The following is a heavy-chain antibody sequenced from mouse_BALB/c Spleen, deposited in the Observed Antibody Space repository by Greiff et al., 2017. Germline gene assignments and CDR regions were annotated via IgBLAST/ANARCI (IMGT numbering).Heavy chain of an antibody. Sequence: EVQGVESGGGLVQPKGSLKLSCAASGFTFNTYAMNWVRQAPGKGLEWVARIRSKSNNYATYYADSVKDRFTISRDDSQSMLYLQMNNLKTEDTAMYYCVRGLGLDDWGEGTTLTVSS. J-gene: IGHJ2*01. D-gene: IGHD4-1*01. CDR3: VRGLGLDD. CDR2: IRSKSNNYAT. V-gene: IGHV10-1*02. CDR1: GFTFNTYA.